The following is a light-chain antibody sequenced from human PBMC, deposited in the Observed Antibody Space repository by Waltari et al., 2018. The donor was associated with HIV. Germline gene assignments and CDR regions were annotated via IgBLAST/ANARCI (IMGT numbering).Light chain of an antibody. CDR2: EVN. Sequence: QSALTQPPSASGSPGQSVTISCTGTSSDVGRYDYVPWYQQHPGNAPKLLIFEVNKRPSGVPDRFSGSKSGNTASLTVSGLQAEDEAEYSCSSYAGINPVVFGGGTKLTVL. CDR3: SSYAGINPVV. CDR1: SSDVGRYDY. V-gene: IGLV2-8*01. J-gene: IGLJ2*01.